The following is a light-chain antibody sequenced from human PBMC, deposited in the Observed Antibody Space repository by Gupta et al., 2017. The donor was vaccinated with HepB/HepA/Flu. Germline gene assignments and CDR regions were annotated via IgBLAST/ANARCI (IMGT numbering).Light chain of an antibody. J-gene: IGKJ2*01. Sequence: EIVLTQYPGTLSLSQGERATLSCRASQSVSSSSLAWYQQKPGQAPRLLIYGAYRRATGIPEMFSGSGSGTDFTIIISRVEPEDFAVYCCQQYGSSPGAFGQGTKLEIK. V-gene: IGKV3-20*01. CDR1: QSVSSSS. CDR3: QQYGSSPGA. CDR2: GAY.